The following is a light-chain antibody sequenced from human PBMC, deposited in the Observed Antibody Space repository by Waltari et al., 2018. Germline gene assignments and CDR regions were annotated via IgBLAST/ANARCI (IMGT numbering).Light chain of an antibody. CDR2: LAS. V-gene: IGKV1-39*01. Sequence: DIQMTQSPSSLSASIGDRVTITSRASQTISHFLNWYQQKPGKAPKLLVYLASNLQSGVPSKFSGRGSGTDFTLTISSLQPDDFATYFCHQTYNSPFTFGPGTKVDVK. CDR3: HQTYNSPFT. CDR1: QTISHF. J-gene: IGKJ3*01.